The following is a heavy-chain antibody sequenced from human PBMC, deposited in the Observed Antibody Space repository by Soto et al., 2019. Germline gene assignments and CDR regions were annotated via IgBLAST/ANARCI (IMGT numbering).Heavy chain of an antibody. D-gene: IGHD7-27*01. CDR3: ARDHRRPGDPSLTDY. J-gene: IGHJ4*02. CDR1: GYTFTSYG. CDR2: ISAYNGNT. V-gene: IGHV1-18*01. Sequence: ASVKVSCKASGYTFTSYGISWVRQAPGQGLEWMGWISAYNGNTNYAQKLQGRVTMTTDTSTSTAYMELRSLRSDDTAVYFCARDHRRPGDPSLTDYWGQGTLVTVSS.